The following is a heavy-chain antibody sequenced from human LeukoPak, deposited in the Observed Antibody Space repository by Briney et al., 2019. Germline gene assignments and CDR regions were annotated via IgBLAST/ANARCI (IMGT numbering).Heavy chain of an antibody. Sequence: PSETLSLTCTVSGGSISSYYWSWIRQPPGKGLEWIGYIYYSGSTNYNPSLKSRVTISVDTSKNQFSLKLSSVTAADTAVYHCARGIGEYQLRGEFDPWGQGTLVTVSS. CDR3: ARGIGEYQLRGEFDP. CDR1: GGSISSYY. D-gene: IGHD2-2*01. J-gene: IGHJ5*02. V-gene: IGHV4-59*01. CDR2: IYYSGST.